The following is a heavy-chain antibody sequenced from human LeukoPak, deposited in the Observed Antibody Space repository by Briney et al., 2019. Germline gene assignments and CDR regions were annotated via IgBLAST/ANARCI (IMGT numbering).Heavy chain of an antibody. CDR2: IYSGGST. D-gene: IGHD6-13*01. V-gene: IGHV3-53*01. CDR3: ARVSLYSTKWYYFDY. J-gene: IGHJ4*02. Sequence: GGSLRLSCAASGFTVSSNSMSWVRQPPGKGLEWVSVIYSGGSTYYADSVKGRFTISRDNFKNTLYLQMNSLRVEDTAIYYCARVSLYSTKWYYFDYWGQGTLVTVSS. CDR1: GFTVSSNS.